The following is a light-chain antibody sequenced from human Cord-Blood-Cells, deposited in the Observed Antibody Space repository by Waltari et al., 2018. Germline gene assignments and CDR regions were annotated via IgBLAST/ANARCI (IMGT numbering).Light chain of an antibody. CDR2: EGS. Sequence: QSALTQPAPVSGSPGQSITISCTGTSSDVGGYNSVSSYQQHPGKAPKLMIYEGSKRPSGVSNRFSGSTSGNTASLTISGLQAEDEADYYCCSYAGSSTFYVFGTGTKVTVL. CDR3: CSYAGSSTFYV. V-gene: IGLV2-23*01. CDR1: SSDVGGYNS. J-gene: IGLJ1*01.